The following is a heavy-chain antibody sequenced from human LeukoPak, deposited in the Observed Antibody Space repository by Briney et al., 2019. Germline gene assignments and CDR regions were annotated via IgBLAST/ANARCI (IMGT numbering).Heavy chain of an antibody. J-gene: IGHJ4*02. V-gene: IGHV4-59*02. Sequence: SETLSLTSTVSGGSVSSYYWSWIRQPPGKGLEWIGYIYYSGSTNYNPSLKSRVTISVDTSKNQSSLKLSSVTAADTAVYYCARDYYDSSGYYSLFGYWGQGTLVTVSS. CDR1: GGSVSSYY. CDR3: ARDYYDSSGYYSLFGY. CDR2: IYYSGST. D-gene: IGHD3-22*01.